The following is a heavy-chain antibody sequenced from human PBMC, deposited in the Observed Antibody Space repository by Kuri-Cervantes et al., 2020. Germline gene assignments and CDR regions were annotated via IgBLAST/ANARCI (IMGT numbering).Heavy chain of an antibody. V-gene: IGHV1-46*01. D-gene: IGHD1-26*01. Sequence: ASVKVSCKASGYTFTSYYMHWARQAPGQGLEWMGIINPSGGSTSYAQKFQGRVTMTRDTSISTAYMELSRLRSDDTAVYYCAREGAWELLGEPFDYWGQGTLVTVSS. CDR3: AREGAWELLGEPFDY. CDR2: INPSGGST. J-gene: IGHJ4*02. CDR1: GYTFTSYY.